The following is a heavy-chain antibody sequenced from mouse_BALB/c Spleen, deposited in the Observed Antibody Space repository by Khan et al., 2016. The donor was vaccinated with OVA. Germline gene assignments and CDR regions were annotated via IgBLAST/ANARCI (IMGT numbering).Heavy chain of an antibody. Sequence: VQLKESGPGLVKPSQSLSLTCTVTGYSITSGYAWNWIRQFPGNKLEWMGYISYSGSTNYNPSLKSRISITRDTSKNQFFLQLNSVTTEDTATYYCARTDRMNYWGQGTTLTVSA. CDR3: ARTDRMNY. CDR2: ISYSGST. J-gene: IGHJ2*01. D-gene: IGHD2-14*01. CDR1: GYSITSGYA. V-gene: IGHV3-2*02.